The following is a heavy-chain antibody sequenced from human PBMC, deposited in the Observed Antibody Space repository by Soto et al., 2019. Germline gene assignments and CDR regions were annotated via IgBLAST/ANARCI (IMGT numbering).Heavy chain of an antibody. CDR3: VKVYWVATGIRYYFDY. J-gene: IGHJ4*02. V-gene: IGHV2-5*04. CDR1: GFSFSTSSVG. CDR2: IYWDDDK. Sequence: QITLKESGPTLVKPTQTLTLTCTFSGFSFSTSSVGVGWIRQPPGKALEGLALIYWDDDKRSNPSLRNRPTIPKESSSTQVVATMTDRDPVDTGTYYCVKVYWVATGIRYYFDYWGQGTLVTVSS. D-gene: IGHD2-21*02.